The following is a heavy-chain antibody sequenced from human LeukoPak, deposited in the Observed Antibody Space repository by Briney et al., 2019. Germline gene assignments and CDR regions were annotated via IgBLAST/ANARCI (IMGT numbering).Heavy chain of an antibody. D-gene: IGHD2-2*01. CDR3: ARDRDCSSTSCYPAEDAFDI. Sequence: ASVKVSCKASGYTFTSYYMHWVRQAPGQGLEWMGIINPSGGSTSYAQKFQGRVTMTRDTSTSTVYMELSSLRSEDTAVYYCARDRDCSSTSCYPAEDAFDIWGQGTMVTVSS. CDR2: INPSGGST. J-gene: IGHJ3*02. V-gene: IGHV1-46*01. CDR1: GYTFTSYY.